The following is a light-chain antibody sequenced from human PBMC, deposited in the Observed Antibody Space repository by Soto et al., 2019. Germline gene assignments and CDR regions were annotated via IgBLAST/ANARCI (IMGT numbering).Light chain of an antibody. CDR3: QQYNSYWT. J-gene: IGKJ1*01. Sequence: DIQMTQSPSTLSASVGDRLTITCRASQSISNWLAWHQQKPGKAPKLLIYKASTLESGVPSRFSGSGSGTEFTLTISSLQPDDFATYYCQQYNSYWTFGQGTKVDIK. CDR1: QSISNW. CDR2: KAS. V-gene: IGKV1-5*03.